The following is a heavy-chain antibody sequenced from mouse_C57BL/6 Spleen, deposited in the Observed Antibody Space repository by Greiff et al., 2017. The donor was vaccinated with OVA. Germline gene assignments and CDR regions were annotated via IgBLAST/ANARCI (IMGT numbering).Heavy chain of an antibody. Sequence: DVKLVESGGGLVKPGGSLKLSCAASGFTFSDYGMHWVRQAPEKGLEWVAYISSGSSTIYYADTVKGRFTISRDNAKNTLFLQMTSLRSEDTAMYYCARGGLRRGYFDVWGTGTTVTVSS. D-gene: IGHD2-4*01. V-gene: IGHV5-17*01. CDR1: GFTFSDYG. J-gene: IGHJ1*03. CDR3: ARGGLRRGYFDV. CDR2: ISSGSSTI.